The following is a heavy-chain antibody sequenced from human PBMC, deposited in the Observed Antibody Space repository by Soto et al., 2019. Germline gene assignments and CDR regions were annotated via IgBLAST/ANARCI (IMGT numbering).Heavy chain of an antibody. Sequence: GGSLRLSCAVSGFTFSSYGMHWVRQAPGKGLEWVAHISYDGSNEHYVDSVKGRFTISRDNSKNTLYLQMNSLRAEDTAVYYCARVWGGAFDFWGQGTMVTVSS. CDR1: GFTFSSYG. V-gene: IGHV3-30*03. D-gene: IGHD3-10*01. CDR3: ARVWGGAFDF. CDR2: ISYDGSNE. J-gene: IGHJ3*01.